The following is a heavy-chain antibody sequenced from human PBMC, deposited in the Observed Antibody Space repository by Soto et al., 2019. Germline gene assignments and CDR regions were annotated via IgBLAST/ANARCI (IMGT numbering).Heavy chain of an antibody. V-gene: IGHV4-4*02. CDR2: IYHSGST. Sequence: SDTLSLTSALSGGSVNRRYWWSWVRQSPGKGLEWIGEIYHSGSTNYNPSLKSRVTISVDKSKNQFSLNLSSVTAADTAVYYCARDQNGSGNYYTRYFDYWGQGTLVTVSS. CDR3: ARDQNGSGNYYTRYFDY. D-gene: IGHD3-10*01. J-gene: IGHJ4*02. CDR1: GGSVNRRYW.